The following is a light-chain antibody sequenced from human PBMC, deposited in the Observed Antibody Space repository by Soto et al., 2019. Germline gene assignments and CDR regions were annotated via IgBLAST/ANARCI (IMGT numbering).Light chain of an antibody. Sequence: IQLTQSPSSLSASVGDRVTISCRASQTISGYLNWYQQKPGKAPNLLIFTASTLPSGVPSRFSGSEYATDFTLTITDVQPEDFATYYCQQSYSTPYTFGQGTRLDIK. CDR2: TAS. J-gene: IGKJ2*01. V-gene: IGKV1-39*01. CDR3: QQSYSTPYT. CDR1: QTISGY.